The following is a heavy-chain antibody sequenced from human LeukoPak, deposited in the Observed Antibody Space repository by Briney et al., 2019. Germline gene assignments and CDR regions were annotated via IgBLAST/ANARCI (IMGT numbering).Heavy chain of an antibody. CDR3: ARSPSSYYDYVWGSYSGRDYFDY. CDR1: GGSISSYY. D-gene: IGHD3-16*01. J-gene: IGHJ4*02. CDR2: IYYSGST. Sequence: SSETLSLTCTVSGGSISSYYWSWIRQPPGKGLEWIGYIYYSGSTNYNPSLKSRVTISVDTSKNQFSLKLSSVTAADTAVYYCARSPSSYYDYVWGSYSGRDYFDYWGQGTLVTVSS. V-gene: IGHV4-59*08.